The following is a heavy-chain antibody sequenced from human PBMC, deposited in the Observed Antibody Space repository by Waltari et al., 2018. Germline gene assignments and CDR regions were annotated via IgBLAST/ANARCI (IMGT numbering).Heavy chain of an antibody. J-gene: IGHJ5*02. Sequence: EVQLLQSGAEVKKPGATVKLPGKSSGDTFTDYYIHGVKQTTGKGLEWMGRVGPKDGETIYAEKFQDRVTISADTSTDTVYMIMNGLRFDDTALYFCSRSGSDDWFDPWGRGTPVTVVS. CDR1: GDTFTDYY. CDR2: VGPKDGET. CDR3: SRSGSDDWFDP. D-gene: IGHD2-15*01. V-gene: IGHV1-69-2*01.